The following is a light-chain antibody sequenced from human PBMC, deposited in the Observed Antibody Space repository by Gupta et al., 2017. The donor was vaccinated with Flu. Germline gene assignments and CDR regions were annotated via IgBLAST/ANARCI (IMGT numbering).Light chain of an antibody. CDR1: SGSIATNY. Sequence: NFMLTQPHSVSESTGKAVTISCTRSSGSIATNYVQWYQQRPGSSPATVIYEDSRRPSEGPVRFSGSIDSSSNSASLTISGLKTEDEAEYFCQSYDIFNRDVVFGGGTKLTVL. CDR3: QSYDIFNRDVV. V-gene: IGLV6-57*01. CDR2: EDS. J-gene: IGLJ2*01.